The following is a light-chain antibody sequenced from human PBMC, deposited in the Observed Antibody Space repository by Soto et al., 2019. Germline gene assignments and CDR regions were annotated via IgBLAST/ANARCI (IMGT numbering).Light chain of an antibody. CDR1: QSLLSSNGNNF. J-gene: IGKJ2*01. CDR3: MQTLQSPYP. CDR2: VAS. Sequence: DIVMTQSPLSLPVTPGEPASISCRSSQSLLSSNGNNFLDWYLQKPGQSPQLLIYVASNRASGVPDRFSGSGSGTDFTLKISRVEAEDVGVYDCMQTLQSPYPLGQGTKLEIK. V-gene: IGKV2-28*01.